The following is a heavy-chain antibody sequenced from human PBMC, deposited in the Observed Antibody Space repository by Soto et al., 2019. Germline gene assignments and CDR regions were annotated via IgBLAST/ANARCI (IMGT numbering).Heavy chain of an antibody. D-gene: IGHD3-9*01. Sequence: PGESLKISCKGSGYSFTSYWIGWVRQMPGKGLEWMGIIYPGDSDTRYSPSFQGQVTISADKSISTAYLQWSSLKASDTAMYYCARQDILTGYYSHYYYYYMDVWGKGTTVTVSS. J-gene: IGHJ6*03. CDR3: ARQDILTGYYSHYYYYYMDV. V-gene: IGHV5-51*01. CDR2: IYPGDSDT. CDR1: GYSFTSYW.